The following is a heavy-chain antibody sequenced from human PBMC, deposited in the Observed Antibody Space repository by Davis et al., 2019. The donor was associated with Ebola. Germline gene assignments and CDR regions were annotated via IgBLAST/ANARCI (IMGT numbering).Heavy chain of an antibody. CDR3: ARDGEYYDFWSGRNYYYMDV. D-gene: IGHD3-3*01. J-gene: IGHJ6*03. V-gene: IGHV3-74*01. Sequence: GESLKISCAASGFTFSSYWMHWVRQAPGKGLVWVSRINSDGSSTSYADSVKGRFTISRDNAKNTLYLQMNSLRAEDTAVYYCARDGEYYDFWSGRNYYYMDVWGKGTTVTVSS. CDR1: GFTFSSYW. CDR2: INSDGSST.